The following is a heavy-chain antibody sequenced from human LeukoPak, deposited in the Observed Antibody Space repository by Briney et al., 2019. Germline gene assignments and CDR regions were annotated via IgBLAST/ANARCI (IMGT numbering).Heavy chain of an antibody. CDR1: GFTFSSYA. J-gene: IGHJ1*01. CDR2: ISYDGSNK. V-gene: IGHV3-30-3*01. Sequence: GGSLRLSCAASGFTFSSYAMHWVRQAPGKGLEWVAVISYDGSNKYYADSVKGRFTISRDNSKNTLYLQMNSLRAEDTAVYYCARGSPYCSGGSCYFEYFQHWGQGTLVTVSS. CDR3: ARGSPYCSGGSCYFEYFQH. D-gene: IGHD2-15*01.